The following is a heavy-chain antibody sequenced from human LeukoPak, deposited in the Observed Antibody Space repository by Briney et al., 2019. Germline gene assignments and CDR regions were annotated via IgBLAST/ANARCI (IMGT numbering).Heavy chain of an antibody. J-gene: IGHJ4*02. D-gene: IGHD6-13*01. V-gene: IGHV4-31*03. CDR1: GDSISSGGYY. CDR3: ARARGQLADLDY. Sequence: SETLSLTCTVSGDSISSGGYYWSWIRQHPGKGLEWIGYIYYSGSPSYNPSLKSRVTISLDTSKNQFSLKLSSVTAADTAVYYCARARGQLADLDYWGQGTLVTVSS. CDR2: IYYSGSP.